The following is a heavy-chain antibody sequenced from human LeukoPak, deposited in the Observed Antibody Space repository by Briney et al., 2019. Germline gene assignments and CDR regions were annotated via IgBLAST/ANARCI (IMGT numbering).Heavy chain of an antibody. J-gene: IGHJ4*02. CDR3: AKEYTPSSPLGELDS. V-gene: IGHV3-30*02. CDR1: GFNLNGYA. Sequence: GGSLRLSCAVSGFNLNGYAMHWVRQAPGKGLEWVAVIRHDEANSFYADSVQGRFTISRDTSKKLLYLQMNSLRVEDTAVYYCAKEYTPSSPLGELDSWGQGTLVTVSS. D-gene: IGHD6-6*01. CDR2: IRHDEANS.